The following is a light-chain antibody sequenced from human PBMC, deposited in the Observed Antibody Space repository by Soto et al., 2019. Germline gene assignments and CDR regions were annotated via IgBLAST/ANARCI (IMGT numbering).Light chain of an antibody. V-gene: IGKV3-20*01. J-gene: IGKJ4*01. Sequence: EIVLTQSPGTLTLSPGERATLSCRASQSVGGNYLAWYQRKPGQAPRLLIYLASSRATGIPDRFSGSGSGTDFTLTISSLEPEDFAVYYCHHYGDSPYTFGLGSKVELK. CDR3: HHYGDSPYT. CDR2: LAS. CDR1: QSVGGNY.